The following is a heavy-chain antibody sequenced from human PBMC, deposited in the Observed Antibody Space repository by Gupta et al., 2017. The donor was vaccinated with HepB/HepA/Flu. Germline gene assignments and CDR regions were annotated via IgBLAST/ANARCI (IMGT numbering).Heavy chain of an antibody. CDR3: ARDRHPLGYCSGGSCPLDY. J-gene: IGHJ4*02. CDR1: GGTFSSYA. D-gene: IGHD2-15*01. CDR2: IIPIFGTA. Sequence: QVQLVQSGAEVKKPGSSVKVSCKASGGTFSSYAISWVRQAPGQGLEWMGGIIPIFGTANYAQKFQGSVTITADESTSTAYMELRSLRSEDTAVYYCARDRHPLGYCSGGSCPLDYWGQGTLVTVSS. V-gene: IGHV1-69*01.